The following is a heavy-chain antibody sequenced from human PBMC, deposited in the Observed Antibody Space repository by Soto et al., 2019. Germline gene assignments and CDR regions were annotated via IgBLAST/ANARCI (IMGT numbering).Heavy chain of an antibody. CDR3: ARGGHCTNGVCSALDY. CDR2: INHSGST. J-gene: IGHJ4*02. V-gene: IGHV4-34*01. D-gene: IGHD2-8*01. Sequence: SETLSLTCAVYGGSFSGYYWSWIRQPPGKGLEWIGEINHSGSTNYNPSLKSRVTISVDTSKKQFSLKLSSVTDADTAVYYCARGGHCTNGVCSALDYWGQGTQVTVSS. CDR1: GGSFSGYY.